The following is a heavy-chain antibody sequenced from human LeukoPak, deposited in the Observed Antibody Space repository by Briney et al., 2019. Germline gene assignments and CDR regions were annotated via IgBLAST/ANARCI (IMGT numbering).Heavy chain of an antibody. CDR2: IYSGGST. V-gene: IGHV3-66*04. CDR1: GFTFSTYS. J-gene: IGHJ4*02. Sequence: GGSLRLSCAASGFTFSTYSMNWVRQAPGKGLEWVSVIYSGGSTYYADSVKGRFTISRDNSKNTLYLQMNSLRAEDTAVYYCARHSQQLATFDYWGQGTLVTVSS. CDR3: ARHSQQLATFDY. D-gene: IGHD6-13*01.